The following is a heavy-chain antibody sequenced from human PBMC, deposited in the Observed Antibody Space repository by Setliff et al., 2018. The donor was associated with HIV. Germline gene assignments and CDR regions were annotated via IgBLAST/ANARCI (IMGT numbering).Heavy chain of an antibody. J-gene: IGHJ4*02. D-gene: IGHD4-17*01. V-gene: IGHV4-61*09. CDR2: IYTSGST. CDR1: GDSISSGSYC. Sequence: PSETLSLTCTVSGDSISSGSYCWSWIRQPAGKGLEWIGHIYTSGSTNYNPPLKSRVTISVDTSKNQFSLKLSSVTAADMAVYYCARGRDYGDFDYWGQGTLVTVSS. CDR3: ARGRDYGDFDY.